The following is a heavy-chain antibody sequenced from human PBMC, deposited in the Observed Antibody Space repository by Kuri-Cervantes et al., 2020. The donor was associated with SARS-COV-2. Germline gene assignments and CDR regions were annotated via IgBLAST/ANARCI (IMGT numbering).Heavy chain of an antibody. Sequence: ESLKISCAASGFTFSSYSMNWVRQAPGKGLEWIGSIYYSGSTYYNPSLKGRVTISVDTSKNQFSLKLSSVTAADTAVYYCAISEAYYDYVWGSYRFDYWGQGTLVTVSS. D-gene: IGHD3-16*02. CDR2: IYYSGST. CDR1: GFTFSSYSMN. J-gene: IGHJ4*02. V-gene: IGHV4-59*05. CDR3: AISEAYYDYVWGSYRFDY.